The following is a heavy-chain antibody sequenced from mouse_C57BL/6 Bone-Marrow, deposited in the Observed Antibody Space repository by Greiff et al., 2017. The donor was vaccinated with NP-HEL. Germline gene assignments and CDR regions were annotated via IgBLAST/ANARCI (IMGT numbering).Heavy chain of an antibody. J-gene: IGHJ2*01. CDR1: GYTFTSYW. Sequence: QVQLQQPGAELVKPGASVKLSCKASGYTFTSYWMHWVKLRPGQGLEWIGMIHPNSGSTNYNEKFKSKATLTVDKSSSTAYMQLSSLTSEDSAVYYCARKKATIVTFDYWGQGTTLTVSS. CDR3: ARKKATIVTFDY. V-gene: IGHV1-64*01. D-gene: IGHD2-5*01. CDR2: IHPNSGST.